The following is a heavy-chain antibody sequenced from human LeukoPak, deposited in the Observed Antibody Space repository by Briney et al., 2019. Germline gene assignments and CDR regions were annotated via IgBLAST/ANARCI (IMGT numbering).Heavy chain of an antibody. D-gene: IGHD2-15*01. J-gene: IGHJ4*02. Sequence: QPGGSLRLSCAASGFAFSNYWMPWVRQAPGKGLMWVSRINSDGSITSYADSVKGRFTISRDNAKNTLYLQMNSLRAEDTGVYYCARAAAVSAIPSDWGQGTLVIISS. V-gene: IGHV3-74*01. CDR3: ARAAAVSAIPSD. CDR1: GFAFSNYW. CDR2: INSDGSIT.